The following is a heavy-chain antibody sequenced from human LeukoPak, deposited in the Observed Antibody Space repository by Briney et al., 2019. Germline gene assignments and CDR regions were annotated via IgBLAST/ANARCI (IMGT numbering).Heavy chain of an antibody. Sequence: GGSLRHSCAASGFTFSNAWMSWVRQAPGKGLEWVGRIKSKTDGGTTDYAAPVKGRFTISRDDSKNTLYLQMNSLKTEDTAVYYCTTGASSGWYFDYWGQGTLVTVSS. CDR3: TTGASSGWYFDY. V-gene: IGHV3-15*01. J-gene: IGHJ4*02. CDR2: IKSKTDGGTT. CDR1: GFTFSNAW. D-gene: IGHD6-19*01.